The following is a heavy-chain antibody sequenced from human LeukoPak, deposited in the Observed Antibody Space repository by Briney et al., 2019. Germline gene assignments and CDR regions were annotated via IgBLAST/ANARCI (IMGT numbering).Heavy chain of an antibody. CDR3: ARGTLYSGWSYYLDY. Sequence: SETLSLTCTVSGGSISSGSYYWSWIRQPAGKGLEWIGRIYTSGSTNYHPSLKSRATISLDTSKNQFSLELTSVTAADTAVYYCARGTLYSGWSYYLDYWGQGTLVTVSS. CDR2: IYTSGST. CDR1: GGSISSGSYY. J-gene: IGHJ4*02. D-gene: IGHD6-19*01. V-gene: IGHV4-61*02.